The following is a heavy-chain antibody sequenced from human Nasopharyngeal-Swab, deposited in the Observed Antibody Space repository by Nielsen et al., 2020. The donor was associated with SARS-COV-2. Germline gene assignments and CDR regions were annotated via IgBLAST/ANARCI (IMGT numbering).Heavy chain of an antibody. Sequence: RQAPGKGLEWIGSIYYSGSTYYNLSLKSRVTISVDTSKNQFSLKLSSVTAADTAVYYCARHGPRIAVAGQYYFDYWGQGTLVTVSS. CDR2: IYYSGST. V-gene: IGHV4-39*01. CDR3: ARHGPRIAVAGQYYFDY. D-gene: IGHD6-19*01. J-gene: IGHJ4*02.